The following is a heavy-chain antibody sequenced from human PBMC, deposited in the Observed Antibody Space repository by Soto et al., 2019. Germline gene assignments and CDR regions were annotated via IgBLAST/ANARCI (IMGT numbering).Heavy chain of an antibody. CDR1: GFTLSSYW. D-gene: IGHD1-1*01. J-gene: IGHJ4*02. V-gene: IGHV3-7*01. CDR2: IKHDGSEK. CDR3: ARSGDNYNRPDY. Sequence: PGGSLRLSCAASGFTLSSYWMTWVRQAPGKGLEWVANIKHDGSEKYYVDSVKGRFTISRDNAKTSLYLQMNSLRAEDTAVYYCARSGDNYNRPDYWGQGTPVNVSS.